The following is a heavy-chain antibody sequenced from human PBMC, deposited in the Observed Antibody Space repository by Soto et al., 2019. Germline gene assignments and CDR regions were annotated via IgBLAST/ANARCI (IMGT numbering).Heavy chain of an antibody. CDR3: TTSPSDSSRDNY. CDR2: TKSKTDGWTR. V-gene: IGHV3-15*07. CDR1: GFTFANAW. Sequence: EVQLVESGGGLVKPGGSLTLSCAASGFTFANAWMNWVRQAPGKGLEWVGRTKSKTDGWTRDYAAPVKGRFTISRDDSKNTLYLQMDSLKIEDTAVYYCTTSPSDSSRDNYWGQGTLVTVSS. J-gene: IGHJ4*02. D-gene: IGHD3-22*01.